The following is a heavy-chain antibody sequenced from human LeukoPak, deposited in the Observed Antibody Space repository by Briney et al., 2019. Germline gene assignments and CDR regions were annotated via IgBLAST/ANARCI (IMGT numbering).Heavy chain of an antibody. CDR2: ISYDGSNK. Sequence: GGSLRLSCAASGLTFSSYGMHWVRQAPGKGLEWVAVISYDGSNKYYADSVKGRFTISRDNSKNTLYLQMNSLRAEDTAVYYCAKPQMTTVTPVGYWGQGTLVTVSS. D-gene: IGHD4-17*01. CDR3: AKPQMTTVTPVGY. CDR1: GLTFSSYG. V-gene: IGHV3-30*18. J-gene: IGHJ4*02.